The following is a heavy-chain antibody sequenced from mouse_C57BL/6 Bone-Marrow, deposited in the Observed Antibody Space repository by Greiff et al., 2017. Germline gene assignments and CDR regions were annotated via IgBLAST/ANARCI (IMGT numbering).Heavy chain of an antibody. Sequence: VQLQQSGAELAKPGASVKLSCKASGYTFTSYWMHWVKQRPGQGLEWIGYINPSSGYTKYNQKFKDKATLTAAKSSSTAYMQLSSLTYEDSAGYYCARDEIYYSDYWGQGTTLTVFS. CDR1: GYTFTSYW. V-gene: IGHV1-7*01. J-gene: IGHJ2*01. CDR3: ARDEIYYSDY. D-gene: IGHD1-1*01. CDR2: INPSSGYT.